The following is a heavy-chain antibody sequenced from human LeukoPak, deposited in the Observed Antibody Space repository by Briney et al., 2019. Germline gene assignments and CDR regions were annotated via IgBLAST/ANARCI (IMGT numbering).Heavy chain of an antibody. V-gene: IGHV1-69*06. J-gene: IGHJ6*03. Sequence: GASVKVSCKASGYTFTRYYMHWVRQAPGQGLEWMGGIIPIFGTTNYAQKFQGRVTITADKSTSTAYMELYSLRSEDTAVYYCARVMPQGDYYYFYMDVWGKGTTVTVSS. D-gene: IGHD2-2*01. CDR3: ARVMPQGDYYYFYMDV. CDR2: IIPIFGTT. CDR1: GYTFTRYY.